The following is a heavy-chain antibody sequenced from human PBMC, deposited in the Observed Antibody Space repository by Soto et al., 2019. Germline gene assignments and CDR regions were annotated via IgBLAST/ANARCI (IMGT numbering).Heavy chain of an antibody. CDR2: IYYSGST. CDR3: ARRKPKDYGDYEYFDY. CDR1: GGSISSGDYY. D-gene: IGHD4-17*01. Sequence: QVQLQESGPGLVKPSQTLSLTCTVSGGSISSGDYYWSWIRQPPGKGLEWIGYIYYSGSTYYNPSLKSRVTISVDTSKNQFSLKLSSVTAADTAVYYCARRKPKDYGDYEYFDYWGQGTLVTVSS. V-gene: IGHV4-30-4*01. J-gene: IGHJ4*02.